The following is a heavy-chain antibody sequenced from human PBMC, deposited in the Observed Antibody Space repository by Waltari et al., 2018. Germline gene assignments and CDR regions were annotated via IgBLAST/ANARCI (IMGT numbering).Heavy chain of an antibody. CDR2: IYHSGTT. CDR1: CYTSSSGDD. Sequence: QVQLQESGPGLVKPSETLSLTCAVTCYTSSSGDDGCWVRQPPGKGLQWIGRIYHSGTTYYNPSLKSRVTISVDTSKHQFSLKLSSVPAADTAVYYCARQTIEAAAVRFDPWGQGTLVTVSS. CDR3: ARQTIEAAAVRFDP. D-gene: IGHD6-13*01. V-gene: IGHV4-38-2*01. J-gene: IGHJ5*02.